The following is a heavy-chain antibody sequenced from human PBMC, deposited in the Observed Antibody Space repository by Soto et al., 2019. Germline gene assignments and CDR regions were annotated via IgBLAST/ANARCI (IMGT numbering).Heavy chain of an antibody. D-gene: IGHD3-10*01. CDR2: ISYDGSNK. Sequence: GGSLRLSCAASGFTFSSYAMHWVRLAPGKGLEWVAVISYDGSNKYYADSVKGRFTISRDNSKNTLYLQMNSLRAEDTAVYYCARAQVRGVIELDYWGQGTLVTVSS. CDR3: ARAQVRGVIELDY. CDR1: GFTFSSYA. V-gene: IGHV3-30-3*01. J-gene: IGHJ4*02.